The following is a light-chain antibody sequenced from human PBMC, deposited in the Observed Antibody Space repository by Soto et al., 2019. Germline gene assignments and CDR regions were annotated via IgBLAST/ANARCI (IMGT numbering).Light chain of an antibody. CDR2: EVS. Sequence: QSVLTQPASVSGSPGQSITISCTGTSRDVGGYNYVSSYQQHPGKAPKLMIYEVSNRPSGVSNRFSGSKSGNTASLTISGLQAEDEADYYCSSYTSSSTPYFFGTGTKLTVL. J-gene: IGLJ1*01. V-gene: IGLV2-14*01. CDR1: SRDVGGYNY. CDR3: SSYTSSSTPYF.